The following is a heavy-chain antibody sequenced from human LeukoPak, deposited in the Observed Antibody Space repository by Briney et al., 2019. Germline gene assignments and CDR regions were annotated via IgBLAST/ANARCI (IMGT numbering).Heavy chain of an antibody. J-gene: IGHJ6*02. V-gene: IGHV1-8*01. CDR1: GYTFTSYD. CDR2: MNPSSGNT. D-gene: IGHD3-3*01. Sequence: ASVKVSCKASGYTFTSYDINWVRQATGQGLEWMGWMNPSSGNTGYAQKFQGRVTMTRNTSISTAYMELSSLRSEDTAVYYCARGPPSYDFWSGYYYYYYYGMDVWGQGTTVTVSS. CDR3: ARGPPSYDFWSGYYYYYYYGMDV.